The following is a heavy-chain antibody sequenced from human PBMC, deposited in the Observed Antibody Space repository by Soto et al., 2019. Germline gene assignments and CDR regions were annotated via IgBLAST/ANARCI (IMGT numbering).Heavy chain of an antibody. D-gene: IGHD2-15*01. CDR3: SADRPDIGVGWWV. V-gene: IGHV1-58*02. CDR2: IVVASGQT. J-gene: IGHJ6*02. CDR1: GSGFISSG. Sequence: ASVKLSCKASGSGFISSGIQWVRQAHGQRLEWIGWIVVASGQTNYAQNFRGRVAITRDTSTATAYIELTGLTSEDTAVYFCSADRPDIGVGWWVWGQGTTVTVSS.